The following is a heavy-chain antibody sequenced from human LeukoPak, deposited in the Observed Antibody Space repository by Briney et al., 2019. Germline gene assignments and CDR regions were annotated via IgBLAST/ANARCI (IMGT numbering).Heavy chain of an antibody. CDR2: FDPEDGEA. Sequence: ASVKVSCKVSGYTLTELSMHWVRQAPGKGLEWMGGFDPEDGEAIYAQKFQGRVTMTEDTSTGTAYMELSSLRSEDTAVYYCATGLYDSPDDAFDIWGQGTMVTVSS. V-gene: IGHV1-24*01. D-gene: IGHD5/OR15-5a*01. J-gene: IGHJ3*02. CDR1: GYTLTELS. CDR3: ATGLYDSPDDAFDI.